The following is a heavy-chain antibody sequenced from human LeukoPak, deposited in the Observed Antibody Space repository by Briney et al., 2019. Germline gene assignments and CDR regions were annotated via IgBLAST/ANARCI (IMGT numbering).Heavy chain of an antibody. CDR3: ARATYYYGSGSRLVWPDY. CDR2: ISAYNGNT. V-gene: IGHV1-18*01. CDR1: GYTFTSYG. J-gene: IGHJ4*02. Sequence: ASVKVSCKASGYTFTSYGISWVRQAPGQGLEWMGWISAYNGNTNYAQKLQGRVTMTTDTSTSTAYMELRSLRSDDTAVYYCARATYYYGSGSRLVWPDYRGQGTLVTVSS. D-gene: IGHD3-10*01.